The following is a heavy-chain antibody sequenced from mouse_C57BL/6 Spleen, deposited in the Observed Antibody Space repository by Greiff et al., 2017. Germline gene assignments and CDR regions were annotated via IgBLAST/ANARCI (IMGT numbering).Heavy chain of an antibody. CDR1: GYAFSSSW. D-gene: IGHD2-2*01. CDR2: IYPGDGDT. V-gene: IGHV1-82*01. CDR3: ASVYYGYVYYAMDY. J-gene: IGHJ4*01. Sequence: VRLQQSGPELVKPGASVKISCKASGYAFSSSWMNWVKQRPGKGLEWIGRIYPGDGDTNYNGKFKGKATLTADKSSSTAYMQLSSLTSEDSAVYFCASVYYGYVYYAMDYWGQGTSVTVSS.